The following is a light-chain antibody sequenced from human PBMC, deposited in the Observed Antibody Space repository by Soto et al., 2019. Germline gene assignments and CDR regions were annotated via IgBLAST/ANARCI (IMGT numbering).Light chain of an antibody. V-gene: IGLV3-21*02. CDR3: QVWDSISDHDV. CDR2: DDS. Sequence: SYELTQPPSVSVAPGQTARITCGGNNIGRKNVHWYQQKPGQAPLLVVYDDSDRPSVITERFSGSHSGNTAPPALSPAERGEEADYFCQVWDSISDHDVFGTGTRVTV. J-gene: IGLJ1*01. CDR1: NIGRKN.